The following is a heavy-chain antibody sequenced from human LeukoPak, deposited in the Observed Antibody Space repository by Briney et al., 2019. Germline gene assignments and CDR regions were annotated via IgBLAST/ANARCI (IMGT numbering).Heavy chain of an antibody. V-gene: IGHV3-15*01. CDR3: TTDQYYYDSSGLNAFDI. J-gene: IGHJ3*02. Sequence: KPGGSLRLSCAASGFTFSNAWMSWVRQAPGKGLEWVGRIKRKTDGGTTDYAAPVKGRFTISRDDSKNTLYLQMNSLKTEDTAVYYCTTDQYYYDSSGLNAFDIWGQGTMVTVSS. D-gene: IGHD3-22*01. CDR2: IKRKTDGGTT. CDR1: GFTFSNAW.